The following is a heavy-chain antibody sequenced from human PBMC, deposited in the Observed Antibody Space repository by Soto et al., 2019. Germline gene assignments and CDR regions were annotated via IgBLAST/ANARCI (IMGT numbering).Heavy chain of an antibody. CDR3: ARGYGDLLDYFFDY. J-gene: IGHJ4*02. Sequence: QVQLQESGPGLVKPSETLSLTCTVSGGSISSYYWSWIRQPPGKGLEWIGYIYYSGSTNYNPSFKSRVTISVDTSKHQSSLKLSSVTAADTAVYYCARGYGDLLDYFFDYWGQGTLVTVSS. CDR1: GGSISSYY. CDR2: IYYSGST. D-gene: IGHD4-17*01. V-gene: IGHV4-59*01.